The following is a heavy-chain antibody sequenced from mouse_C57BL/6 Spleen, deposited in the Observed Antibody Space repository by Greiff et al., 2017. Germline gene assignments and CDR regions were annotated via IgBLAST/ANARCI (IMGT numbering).Heavy chain of an antibody. CDR3: ARRGTTVVERYAMDY. CDR1: GYTFTSYG. V-gene: IGHV1-81*01. J-gene: IGHJ4*01. CDR2: IYPRSGNT. Sequence: VQGVESGAELARPGASVKLSCKASGYTFTSYGISWVKQRTGQGLEWIGEIYPRSGNTYYNEKFKGKATLTADKSSSTAYMELRSLTSEDSAVYFCARRGTTVVERYAMDYWGQGTSVTVSS. D-gene: IGHD1-1*01.